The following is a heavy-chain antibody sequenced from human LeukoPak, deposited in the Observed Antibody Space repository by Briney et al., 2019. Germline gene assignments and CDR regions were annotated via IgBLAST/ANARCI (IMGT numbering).Heavy chain of an antibody. CDR3: ARDRAYSYGFAYYFAD. Sequence: GGSLRLSCATSGFTVSDNYMSWVRQAPGKGLEWGSFIYSGGSTFYADSVKGRFTISRDSSKNTVYLQMNSLRGEDTAVYYCARDRAYSYGFAYYFADWGQGTLVTVSS. D-gene: IGHD5-18*01. J-gene: IGHJ4*02. V-gene: IGHV3-66*01. CDR1: GFTVSDNY. CDR2: IYSGGST.